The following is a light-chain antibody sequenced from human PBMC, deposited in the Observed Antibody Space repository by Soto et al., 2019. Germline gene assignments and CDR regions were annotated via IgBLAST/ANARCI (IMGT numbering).Light chain of an antibody. Sequence: DIQMTQSPSSLSAFVGDRVTITCRASQGISNFLAWYQQKPGKVPKLLIYAASTLHSGVPSRFSGSGSGTDFTLTISSLQPEDVATYYCQKYTSAPRTVGQGTKVDIK. V-gene: IGKV1-27*01. CDR1: QGISNF. J-gene: IGKJ1*01. CDR2: AAS. CDR3: QKYTSAPRT.